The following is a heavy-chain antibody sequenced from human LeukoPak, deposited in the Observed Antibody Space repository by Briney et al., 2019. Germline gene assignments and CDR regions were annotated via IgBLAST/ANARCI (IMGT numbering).Heavy chain of an antibody. CDR1: GFTFSSYS. CDR2: ISNNNNYI. Sequence: GGSLRLSCAASGFTFSSYSMNWVRQAPGKGLEWVSSISNNNNYIYYADSVKGRFTISRDNAKNSLYLQMNSLRAEDTAVYYCAREDGDIVVVPAAFDYWGQGTLVTVSS. V-gene: IGHV3-21*01. D-gene: IGHD2-2*01. CDR3: AREDGDIVVVPAAFDY. J-gene: IGHJ4*02.